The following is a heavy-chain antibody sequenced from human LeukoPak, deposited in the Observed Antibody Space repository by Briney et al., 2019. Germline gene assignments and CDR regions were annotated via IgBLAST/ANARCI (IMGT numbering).Heavy chain of an antibody. D-gene: IGHD1-26*01. CDR1: GYTFTAYY. J-gene: IGHJ4*02. CDR3: ARDMDSGPHFFDY. CDR2: VNPNTGGT. V-gene: IGHV1-2*02. Sequence: ASVKVSCKASGYTFTAYYIHWVRQAPGQGLERMGWVNPNTGGTSYAQRFQGRVTMTRDTSISTAYMELSRLRSDGTAMYYCARDMDSGPHFFDYWGLGTLVTVSS.